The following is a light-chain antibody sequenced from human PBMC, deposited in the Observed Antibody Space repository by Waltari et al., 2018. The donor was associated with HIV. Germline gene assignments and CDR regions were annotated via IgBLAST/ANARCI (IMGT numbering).Light chain of an antibody. J-gene: IGLJ1*01. CDR2: RKN. CDR3: AAWDDSLSVYV. Sequence: QSVLTQPPSASGTPGQRVTISCSGSSSNIGSNYVYWYQQLPGTAPKRPIYRKNRRPAGVPDRFSGSTSGTSASLAISGRRSEDEADYFCAAWDDSLSVYVFGTGTKVTVL. CDR1: SSNIGSNY. V-gene: IGLV1-47*01.